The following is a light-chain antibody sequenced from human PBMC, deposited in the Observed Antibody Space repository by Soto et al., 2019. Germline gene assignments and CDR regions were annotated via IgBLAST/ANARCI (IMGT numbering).Light chain of an antibody. Sequence: QSVLTQPASVSGSPGQSITISCTGTSSDIGYYNYVSWYQQYPGKAPKLIIYEVSNRPSGVSNRFSGSKSANTASLTISGLQSEDEADYHCSSYKTGSTVVFGTGTKLTVL. CDR1: SSDIGYYNY. CDR2: EVS. V-gene: IGLV2-14*01. CDR3: SSYKTGSTVV. J-gene: IGLJ1*01.